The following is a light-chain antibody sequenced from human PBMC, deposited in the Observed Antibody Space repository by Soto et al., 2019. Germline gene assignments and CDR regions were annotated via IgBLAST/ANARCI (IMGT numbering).Light chain of an antibody. V-gene: IGKV3-20*01. CDR3: QQYVTSPLT. Sequence: EIVLTQSPGTLSLSPGERATLSCRVSQSVSSNYLAWYQQKPGQTPRLLIYGASNRATGIPDRFSGSGSGTDFTLSISRLEPEDFAVYYCQQYVTSPLTFGGGTKVEIK. CDR1: QSVSSNY. CDR2: GAS. J-gene: IGKJ4*01.